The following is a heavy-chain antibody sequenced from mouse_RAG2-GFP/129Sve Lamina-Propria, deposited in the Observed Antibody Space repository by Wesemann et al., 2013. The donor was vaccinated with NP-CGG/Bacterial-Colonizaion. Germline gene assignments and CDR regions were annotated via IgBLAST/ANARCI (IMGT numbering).Heavy chain of an antibody. J-gene: IGHJ3*01. CDR1: GYTFTSYW. CDR3: TIRDPYYRYEAWFAY. Sequence: QVQLQQPGAELVRPGSSVKLSCKASGYTFTSYWMHWVKQRPGQGLEWIGEINPSNGGTNYNEKFKSKATLTVDKSSSTAYMQLSSLTSEDSAVYYCTIRDPYYRYEAWFAYWGQGTLVTVSA. CDR2: INPSNGGT. D-gene: IGHD2-14*01. V-gene: IGHV1S16*01.